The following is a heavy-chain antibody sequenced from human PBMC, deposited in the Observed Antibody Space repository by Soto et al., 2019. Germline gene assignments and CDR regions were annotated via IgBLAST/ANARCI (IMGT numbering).Heavy chain of an antibody. D-gene: IGHD3-10*01. J-gene: IGHJ5*02. CDR1: GGSFSGYY. Sequence: QVQLQQWGAGLLKPSETLSLTCAVYGGSFSGYYWSWIRQPPGKGLEWIGEINHSGSTNYNPSLKSRVTISVDTSKNQFSLXLXSVTAXDTAVXYXXXXXXXSGSSPSYNWFDPWGQGTLVTVSS. CDR2: INHSGST. CDR3: XXXXXXSGSSPSYNWFDP. V-gene: IGHV4-34*01.